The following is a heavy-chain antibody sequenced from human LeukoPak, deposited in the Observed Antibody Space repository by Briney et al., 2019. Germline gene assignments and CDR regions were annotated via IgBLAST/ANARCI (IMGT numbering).Heavy chain of an antibody. Sequence: PSQTLSLTCAVYGGSFSGYYWSWIRQPPGKGLEWIGEINHSGSTNYNPSLKSRVTISVDTSKNQFSLKLSFVTAADTAVYYCARVVEDYYDSSGFSADDAFDIWGQGTMVTVSS. CDR3: ARVVEDYYDSSGFSADDAFDI. CDR2: INHSGST. D-gene: IGHD3-22*01. V-gene: IGHV4-34*01. J-gene: IGHJ3*02. CDR1: GGSFSGYY.